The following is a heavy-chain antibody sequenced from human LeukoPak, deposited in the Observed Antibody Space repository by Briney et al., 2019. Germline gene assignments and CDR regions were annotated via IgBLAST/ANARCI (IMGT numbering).Heavy chain of an antibody. Sequence: ASVKLSCKASGYTFTSYDINWVRQATGQGLEWMGWMNPNSGNTGYAQKFQGRVTMTRNTSISTAYMELSRQRSEDTAVYYCARGCKYQLLRDYYYMDVWGKGTTVTVSS. V-gene: IGHV1-8*01. CDR3: ARGCKYQLLRDYYYMDV. J-gene: IGHJ6*03. CDR2: MNPNSGNT. D-gene: IGHD2-2*01. CDR1: GYTFTSYD.